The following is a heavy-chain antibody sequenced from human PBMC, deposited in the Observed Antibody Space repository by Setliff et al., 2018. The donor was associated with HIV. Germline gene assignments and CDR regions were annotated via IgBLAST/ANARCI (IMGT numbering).Heavy chain of an antibody. D-gene: IGHD3-10*01. V-gene: IGHV4-39*07. CDR1: GGSISSSDYY. CDR2: IYNSGST. J-gene: IGHJ4*02. CDR3: ARDTSIVRGRDY. Sequence: SETLSLTCTVSGGSISSSDYYWGWIRQPPGKGLEWIGSIYNSGSTHYNPSLKSRVTISVDTSKNQFSLKLTSVTAADTAVYFCARDTSIVRGRDYWGQGTLVTVSS.